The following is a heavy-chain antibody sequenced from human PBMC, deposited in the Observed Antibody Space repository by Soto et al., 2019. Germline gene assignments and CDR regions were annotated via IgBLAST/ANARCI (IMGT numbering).Heavy chain of an antibody. V-gene: IGHV3-23*01. CDR1: GFTFSTYA. D-gene: IGHD2-2*01. CDR2: ISDSGST. J-gene: IGHJ4*02. CDR3: AKDNGGRYCSRTSCLYSFDY. Sequence: EVQLLESGGGLVQPGGSLGLSCTASGFTFSTYAMSWVRQAPGKGLEWVSTISDSGSTYYADSVKGRFTISRDNSKNTLYLEMNSLRAEDTAVYYCAKDNGGRYCSRTSCLYSFDYWGQGTLVTVSS.